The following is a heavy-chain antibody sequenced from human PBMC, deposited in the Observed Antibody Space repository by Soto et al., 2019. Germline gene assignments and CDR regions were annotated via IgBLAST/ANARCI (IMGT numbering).Heavy chain of an antibody. CDR3: AREVGVVEPMYYYYGMDV. Sequence: ASVKVSCKASGYTFTSYGISWVRQAPGQGLEWMGWISAYNGNTNYAQKLQGRVTMATDTSTSTAYMELRSLRSDDTAVYYCAREVGVVEPMYYYYGMDVWGQGTTVTVSS. CDR1: GYTFTSYG. V-gene: IGHV1-18*01. D-gene: IGHD3-3*01. CDR2: ISAYNGNT. J-gene: IGHJ6*02.